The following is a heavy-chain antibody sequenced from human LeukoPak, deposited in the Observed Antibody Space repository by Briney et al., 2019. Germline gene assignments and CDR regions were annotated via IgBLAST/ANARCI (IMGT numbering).Heavy chain of an antibody. CDR3: ARRDYYDSSGYGGYFDH. Sequence: ASVKVSCKASGYTFTYYGVTWGRQAPGQGLEWLGWISVYNGNTNYAQKFRDRVTMTTDTSTNTADMELRSLRSDDTAVYYCARRDYYDSSGYGGYFDHWGQGTLVTVSS. CDR2: ISVYNGNT. D-gene: IGHD3-22*01. CDR1: GYTFTYYG. J-gene: IGHJ4*02. V-gene: IGHV1-18*01.